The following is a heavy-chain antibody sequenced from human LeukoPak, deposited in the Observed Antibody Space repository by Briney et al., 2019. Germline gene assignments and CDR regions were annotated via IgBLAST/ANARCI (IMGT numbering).Heavy chain of an antibody. D-gene: IGHD3-22*01. CDR2: IYHSGST. J-gene: IGHJ4*02. CDR1: GYSISSGYY. CDR3: ARLRTMIGVGY. V-gene: IGHV4-38-2*01. Sequence: SETLSLTCAVPGYSISSGYYWGWIRQPPGKGREWIGSIYHSGSTYYNPSLKSRVTISVDTSKNQFSLKLSSVTAADTAVYYCARLRTMIGVGYWGQGTLVTVSS.